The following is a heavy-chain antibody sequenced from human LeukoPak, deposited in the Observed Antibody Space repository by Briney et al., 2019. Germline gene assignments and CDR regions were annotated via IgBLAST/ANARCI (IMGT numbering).Heavy chain of an antibody. CDR1: GVSISSSNSY. CDR3: ARSGSYSGPYVY. D-gene: IGHD1-26*01. Sequence: SETLSLTCTVSGVSISSSNSYWGWIRQPPGKGLEWIGSIYYSGNTYYNASLKSQVSISIDTSKNQFSLRLTSVTAADTAVYYCARSGSYSGPYVYWGQGTVVTVSS. V-gene: IGHV4-39*01. J-gene: IGHJ4*02. CDR2: IYYSGNT.